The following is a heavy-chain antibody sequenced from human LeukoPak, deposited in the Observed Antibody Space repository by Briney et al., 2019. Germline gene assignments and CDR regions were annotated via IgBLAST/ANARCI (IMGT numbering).Heavy chain of an antibody. CDR1: GGSISSGDYY. CDR3: ARDAGSHHDAFDI. J-gene: IGHJ3*02. V-gene: IGHV4-30-4*01. D-gene: IGHD2-15*01. CDR2: IYYSGST. Sequence: SQTLSLTCTVSGGSISSGDYYWSWIRQPPGKGLEWFGYIYYSGSTYYKPSLKSRVTISVDTSKNQFSLKLSSVTAADTAVYYCARDAGSHHDAFDIWGQGTMVTVSS.